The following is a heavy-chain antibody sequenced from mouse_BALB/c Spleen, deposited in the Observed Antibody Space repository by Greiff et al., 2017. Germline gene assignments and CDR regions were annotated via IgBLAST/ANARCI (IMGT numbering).Heavy chain of an antibody. D-gene: IGHD2-12*01. J-gene: IGHJ3*01. CDR1: GFNIKDYY. Sequence: PLQQSGAELVRSGASVKLSCTASGFNIKDYYMHWVKQRPEQGLEWIGWIDPENGDTEYAPKFQGKATMTADTSSNTAYLQLSSLTSEDTAVYYCSYRAYWGQGTLVTVSA. V-gene: IGHV14-4*02. CDR3: SYRAY. CDR2: IDPENGDT.